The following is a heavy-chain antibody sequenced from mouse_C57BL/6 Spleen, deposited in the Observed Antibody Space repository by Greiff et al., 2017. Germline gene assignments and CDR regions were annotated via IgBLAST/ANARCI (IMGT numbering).Heavy chain of an antibody. CDR2: IDPSDSYI. D-gene: IGHD2-13*01. CDR3: AREGRYSDYIGAMDY. CDR1: GYTFTSYW. Sequence: VQLQQPGAELVMPGASVKLSCKASGYTFTSYWMHWVKQRPGQGLEWIGEIDPSDSYINYNQTFKGKSTLTVDKSYSTAYMQRSSLTSEDSAIYYCAREGRYSDYIGAMDYWGQGTSVTVSS. J-gene: IGHJ4*01. V-gene: IGHV1-69*01.